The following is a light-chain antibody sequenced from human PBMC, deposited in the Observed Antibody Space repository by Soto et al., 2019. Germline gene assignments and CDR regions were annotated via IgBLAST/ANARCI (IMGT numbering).Light chain of an antibody. CDR3: SSYPSSSTHWV. Sequence: QSALTQPASVSGSPGQSITISCTGTSSDVGGYNYVSWYQQHPGKAPKLMIYEVSKRPSGVSNRFSGSKSGNTASLTISGLQAEDEADYYCSSYPSSSTHWVFGGGTQLTVL. V-gene: IGLV2-14*01. CDR1: SSDVGGYNY. CDR2: EVS. J-gene: IGLJ3*02.